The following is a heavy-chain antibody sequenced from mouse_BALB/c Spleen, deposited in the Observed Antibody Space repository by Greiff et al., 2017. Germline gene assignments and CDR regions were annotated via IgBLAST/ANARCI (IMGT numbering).Heavy chain of an antibody. CDR2: ISYSGST. CDR3: ARRQLGQGAMDY. CDR1: GYSITSDYA. D-gene: IGHD4-1*02. J-gene: IGHJ4*01. Sequence: EVKLLESGPGLVKPSQSLSLTCTVTGYSITSDYAWNWIRQFPGNKLEWMGYISYSGSTSYNPSLKSRISITRDTSKNQFFLQLNSVTTEDTATYYCARRQLGQGAMDYWGQGTSVTVSS. V-gene: IGHV3-2*02.